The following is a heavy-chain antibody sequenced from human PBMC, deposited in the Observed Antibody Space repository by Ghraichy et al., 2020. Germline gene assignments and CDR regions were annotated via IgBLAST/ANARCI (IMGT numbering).Heavy chain of an antibody. J-gene: IGHJ4*02. CDR2: IWYDGSNK. V-gene: IGHV3-33*01. Sequence: LTCAASGFTFSSYGMHWVRQAPGKGLEWVAVIWYDGSNKYYADSVKGRFTISRDNSKNTLYLQMNSLRAEDTAVYYCARDPGSGSYSSGFDYWGQGTLVTVSS. CDR3: ARDPGSGSYSSGFDY. CDR1: GFTFSSYG. D-gene: IGHD3-10*01.